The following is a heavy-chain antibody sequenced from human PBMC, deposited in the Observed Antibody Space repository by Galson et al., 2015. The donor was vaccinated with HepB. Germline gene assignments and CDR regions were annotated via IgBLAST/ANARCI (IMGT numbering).Heavy chain of an antibody. CDR3: ARERGGSSSTYGYFDL. Sequence: SVKVSCKASGYTFTNYGISWLRQAPGQGPEWMGWISPYTGNTNYAQTYQGRVTMTTDTSTSTAYMELRSLRSDDTAVYYCARERGGSSSTYGYFDLWGRGTLVTVPS. D-gene: IGHD6-13*01. CDR1: GYTFTNYG. V-gene: IGHV1-18*01. J-gene: IGHJ2*01. CDR2: ISPYTGNT.